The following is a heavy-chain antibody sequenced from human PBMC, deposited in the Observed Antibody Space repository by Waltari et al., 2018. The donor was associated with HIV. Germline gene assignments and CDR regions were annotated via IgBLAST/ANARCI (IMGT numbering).Heavy chain of an antibody. V-gene: IGHV4-34*01. Sequence: QVQLQQWGAGLLKPSETLSLTCAVYGGSFSGYYWSWIRQPPGKGLEWIGEINHSGSTNYNPSLKSRVTISVDTSKNQFSLKLSSVTAADTAVYYCARRDLGLVDYWGQGTLVTVSS. CDR2: INHSGST. CDR1: GGSFSGYY. CDR3: ARRDLGLVDY. D-gene: IGHD3-3*01. J-gene: IGHJ4*02.